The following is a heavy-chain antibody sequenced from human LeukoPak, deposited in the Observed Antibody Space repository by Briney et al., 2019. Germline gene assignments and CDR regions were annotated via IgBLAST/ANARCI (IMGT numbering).Heavy chain of an antibody. CDR2: ISSSSSTI. J-gene: IGHJ6*03. Sequence: GGSLRLSCAASRFTFSSYSMNWVRQAPGKGLEWVSYISSSSSTIYYADSVKGRFTISRDNAKNSLFLQMNSLRAEDTAVYYCARDVSDTPWNFYYYYYMDVWGKGTTVTISS. CDR1: RFTFSSYS. V-gene: IGHV3-48*01. CDR3: ARDVSDTPWNFYYYYYMDV. D-gene: IGHD1-7*01.